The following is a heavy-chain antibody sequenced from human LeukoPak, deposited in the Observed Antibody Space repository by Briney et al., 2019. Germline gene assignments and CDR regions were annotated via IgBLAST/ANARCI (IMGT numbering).Heavy chain of an antibody. CDR1: GYSFTSYW. V-gene: IGHV5-51*01. CDR3: ARLEGVDSGYVAAEWFDP. D-gene: IGHD5-12*01. J-gene: IGHJ5*02. Sequence: GESLKISCKGSGYSFTSYWIGWVRQLPGKGLEWMGIIYPGDSDTRYSPSFQGQVTISADKSISTAYLQWSSLKASDTAMYYCARLEGVDSGYVAAEWFDPWGQGTLVTVSS. CDR2: IYPGDSDT.